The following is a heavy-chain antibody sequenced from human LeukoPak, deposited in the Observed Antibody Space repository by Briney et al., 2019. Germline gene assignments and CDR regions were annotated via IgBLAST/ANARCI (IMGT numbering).Heavy chain of an antibody. CDR3: ASNPVQNYYGSGSQP. J-gene: IGHJ5*02. Sequence: SETLSLTCTVSGGSISSYYWSWIRQPPGKGLEWIGYIYYSGSTNYNPSLKSRVTISVDTSKNQFSLKLSSVTAADTAVYYCASNPVQNYYGSGSQPWGQGTLVTVSS. CDR2: IYYSGST. D-gene: IGHD3-10*01. CDR1: GGSISSYY. V-gene: IGHV4-59*12.